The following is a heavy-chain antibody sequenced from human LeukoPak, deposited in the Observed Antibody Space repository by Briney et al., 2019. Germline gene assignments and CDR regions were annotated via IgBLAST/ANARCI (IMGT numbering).Heavy chain of an antibody. V-gene: IGHV3-9*02. J-gene: IGHJ4*02. D-gene: IGHD1-26*01. CDR2: ISWNSGSI. CDR3: AKGSGRYWTFFDF. Sequence: QPGRSLRLSCAVSGFTSDDYAMHWVRQAPGKGLEWVSGISWNSGSIDYADSVKGRFTISRDNANNSLYLQMNSLRPEDTALYYCAKGSGRYWTFFDFWGQGTLVSVSS. CDR1: GFTSDDYA.